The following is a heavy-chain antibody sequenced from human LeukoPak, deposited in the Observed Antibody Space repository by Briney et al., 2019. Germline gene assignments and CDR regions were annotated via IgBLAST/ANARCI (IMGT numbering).Heavy chain of an antibody. D-gene: IGHD6-19*01. J-gene: IGHJ4*02. Sequence: ASVKVSCKASGYTFVNYDINWVRQATGQGLEWMGWINPNSGGTNYAQKFQGRVTMTRDTSISTAYMELSRLRSDDTAVYYCARVLVSGWYFDYWGQGTLVTVSS. V-gene: IGHV1-2*02. CDR1: GYTFVNYD. CDR2: INPNSGGT. CDR3: ARVLVSGWYFDY.